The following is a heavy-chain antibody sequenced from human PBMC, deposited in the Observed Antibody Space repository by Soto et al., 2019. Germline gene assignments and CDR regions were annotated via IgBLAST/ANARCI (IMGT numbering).Heavy chain of an antibody. CDR2: ISAYNGNT. Sequence: QGQLGQSGAEVKKPGASVKGSCKASGYTFTSYGISWVRQDPGQGLEWMGWISAYNGNTNYAHKLHGRVTMTTDTSTSTAYMVLRSLRSDDTAVYYCARDAPPEDYWGEGTLGSVSS. V-gene: IGHV1-18*01. CDR1: GYTFTSYG. CDR3: ARDAPPEDY. J-gene: IGHJ4*02.